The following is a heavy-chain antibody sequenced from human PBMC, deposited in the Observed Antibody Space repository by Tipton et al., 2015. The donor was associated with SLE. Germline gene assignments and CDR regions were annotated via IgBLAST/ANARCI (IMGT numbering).Heavy chain of an antibody. Sequence: SLRLSCAASGFTFRSYAMNWVRQAPGKGLEWVSLITPGGSTYYADSVKGRFTISRDNSKNTLDLQMNSLRAEDTAIYYCARMRGNAVDFDYWGQGTLVTVSS. J-gene: IGHJ4*02. CDR1: GFTFRSYA. CDR3: ARMRGNAVDFDY. D-gene: IGHD2-8*01. CDR2: ITPGGST. V-gene: IGHV3-66*01.